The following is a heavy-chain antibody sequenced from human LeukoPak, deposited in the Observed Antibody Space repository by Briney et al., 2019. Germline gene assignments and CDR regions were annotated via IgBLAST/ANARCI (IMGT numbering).Heavy chain of an antibody. CDR1: GFTFSSYG. CDR3: AKDFLGEVPDQFDC. J-gene: IGHJ4*02. D-gene: IGHD3-10*01. V-gene: IGHV3-30*18. Sequence: GGSLRLSCAASGFTFSSYGMHWVRQASGKGLEWVALISYEGSNKYYADSVKGRFTISRDNSNNTLYLQMNSLRAEDTALYYCAKDFLGEVPDQFDCWGQGTLVTVSS. CDR2: ISYEGSNK.